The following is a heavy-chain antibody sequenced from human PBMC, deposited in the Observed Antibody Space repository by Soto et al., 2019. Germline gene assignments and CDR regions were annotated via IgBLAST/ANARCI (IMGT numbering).Heavy chain of an antibody. V-gene: IGHV3-30*18. J-gene: IGHJ6*02. CDR2: ISYDGSNK. CDR3: AKGPDYGDIPGRDYYYYYGMDV. D-gene: IGHD4-17*01. CDR1: GFTFSSYG. Sequence: QVRLVESGGGVVQPGRSLRLSCAASGFTFSSYGMHWVRQAPGKGLEWVAVISYDGSNKYYADSVKGRFTISRDNSKNTLYLQMKSLRAEDTAVYYCAKGPDYGDIPGRDYYYYYGMDVWGQGTTVTVSS.